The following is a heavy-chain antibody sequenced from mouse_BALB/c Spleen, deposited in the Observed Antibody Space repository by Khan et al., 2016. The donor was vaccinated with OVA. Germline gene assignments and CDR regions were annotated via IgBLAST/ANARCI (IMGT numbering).Heavy chain of an antibody. J-gene: IGHJ4*01. V-gene: IGHV9-3-1*01. CDR1: GHTFTNYG. CDR2: INTYTGEP. Sequence: QIQLVQSGPELKKPGETVKISCKASGHTFTNYGMNWVKQAPGKGLKWMGWINTYTGEPTYADDFNGRFAFSLETSASTAYLQINNLQNEDTATYFYARPPYFSYAMDNWGQGTAVTVSS. CDR3: ARPPYFSYAMDN. D-gene: IGHD2-10*01.